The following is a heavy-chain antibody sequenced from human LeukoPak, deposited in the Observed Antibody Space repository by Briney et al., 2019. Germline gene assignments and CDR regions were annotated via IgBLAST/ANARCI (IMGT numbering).Heavy chain of an antibody. CDR3: ARVAGATDPYYFDY. Sequence: SETLSLTCTVSGGSTSSSSYYWGWIRQPPGKGLEWIGNIYYSGSTYYNPSLKSRLTISVDTSRNQFPLKLSSVTAADTAVYYCARVAGATDPYYFDYWGQGTLVTVSS. V-gene: IGHV4-39*06. J-gene: IGHJ4*02. CDR2: IYYSGST. D-gene: IGHD1-26*01. CDR1: GGSTSSSSYY.